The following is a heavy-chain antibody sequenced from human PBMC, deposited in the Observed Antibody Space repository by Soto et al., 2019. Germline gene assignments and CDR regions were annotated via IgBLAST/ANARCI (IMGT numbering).Heavy chain of an antibody. CDR2: IYYSGST. CDR1: GGSISSSSYY. D-gene: IGHD7-27*01. J-gene: IGHJ6*02. CDR3: ARLSTWATKYYYYGMDV. Sequence: SETLSLTCTVSGGSISSSSYYWGWIRQPPGKGLEWIGSIYYSGSTYYNPSLKSRVTISVDTSKNQFSLKLSSVTAADTAVYYCARLSTWATKYYYYGMDVWGQGTTVTVSS. V-gene: IGHV4-39*01.